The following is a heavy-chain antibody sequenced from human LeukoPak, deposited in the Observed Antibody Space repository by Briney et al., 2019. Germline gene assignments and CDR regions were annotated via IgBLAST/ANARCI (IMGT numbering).Heavy chain of an antibody. D-gene: IGHD4-23*01. Sequence: SETLSLTCTVSGGSISSYYWSWIRQPPGKGLEWIGYIYYSGSTNYNPSLKSRVTISVDKSKNQFSLKLSSVTAADTAVYYCASGYGGNYDAFDIWGQGTMVTVSS. J-gene: IGHJ3*02. CDR1: GGSISSYY. V-gene: IGHV4-59*12. CDR2: IYYSGST. CDR3: ASGYGGNYDAFDI.